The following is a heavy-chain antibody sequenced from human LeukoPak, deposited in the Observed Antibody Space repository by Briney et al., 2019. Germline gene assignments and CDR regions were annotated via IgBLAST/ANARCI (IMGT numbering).Heavy chain of an antibody. J-gene: IGHJ4*02. CDR3: ARWGADSYDSSGYYLDY. CDR2: MYYTGST. Sequence: SETLSLTCTVSGGSMSCYYWSWIRQPPGKGLEWIAYMYYTGSTTYNPSLESRVTISVDTSKNQFSLKLSSVTAADTAVYYCARWGADSYDSSGYYLDYWGQGTLVTVSS. CDR1: GGSMSCYY. D-gene: IGHD3-22*01. V-gene: IGHV4-59*08.